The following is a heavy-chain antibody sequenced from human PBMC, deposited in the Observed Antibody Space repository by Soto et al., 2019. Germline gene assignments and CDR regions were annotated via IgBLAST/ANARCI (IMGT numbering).Heavy chain of an antibody. J-gene: IGHJ6*02. CDR2: ISGSAGST. CDR3: ARVADSYYYDGMDV. V-gene: IGHV3-23*01. CDR1: GLTFGSYG. Sequence: GGSLRLSCAASGLTFGSYGMSLVRQAPGKGLEWVSAISGSAGSTYHADSVKGRFTISRDNSKNTLYLQMNNLRAEDSAVYYCARVADSYYYDGMDVWGQGTTVTVSS.